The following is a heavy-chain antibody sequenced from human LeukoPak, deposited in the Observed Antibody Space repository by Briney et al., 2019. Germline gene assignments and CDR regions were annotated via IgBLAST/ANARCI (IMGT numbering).Heavy chain of an antibody. CDR2: MNPNSGNT. V-gene: IGHV1-8*01. CDR1: GYTFTSYD. Sequence: PGASVKVSCKASGYTFTSYDINWVRQATGQGLEWMGWMNPNSGNTGYAQKFQGRVTMTRNTSISTAYMGLSSLRSEDTAVYYCARAKREVITTTYYFDYWGQGTLVTVSS. J-gene: IGHJ4*02. D-gene: IGHD3-22*01. CDR3: ARAKREVITTTYYFDY.